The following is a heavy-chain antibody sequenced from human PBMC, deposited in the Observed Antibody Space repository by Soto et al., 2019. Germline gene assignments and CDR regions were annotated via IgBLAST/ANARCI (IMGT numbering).Heavy chain of an antibody. V-gene: IGHV1-8*01. CDR1: GYTFTSHD. J-gene: IGHJ4*02. D-gene: IGHD4-17*01. CDR3: ARWDYGDYARFDY. Sequence: QVQLVQSGAEVKKPGASVKVSCKASGYTFTSHDINWVRQATGQGLEWMGWMNPNSGNTGYAQKFRGRVTMTRNTSISTAYMELSSLRSEDTAVYCCARWDYGDYARFDYWGQGTLVTVSS. CDR2: MNPNSGNT.